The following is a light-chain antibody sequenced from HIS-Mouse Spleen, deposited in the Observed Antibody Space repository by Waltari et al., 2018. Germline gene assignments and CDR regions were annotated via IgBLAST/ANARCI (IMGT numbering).Light chain of an antibody. Sequence: SYELTQPPSVSVSPGQTARTTCSGDASPKKYDYWYQQKSGPAPVLVIYEDSKRPSGIPGRFSGSSSGTMATLTISGAQVEDEADYYCYSTDSSGNHVVFGGGTKLTVL. CDR1: ASPKKY. CDR3: YSTDSSGNHVV. CDR2: EDS. J-gene: IGLJ2*01. V-gene: IGLV3-10*01.